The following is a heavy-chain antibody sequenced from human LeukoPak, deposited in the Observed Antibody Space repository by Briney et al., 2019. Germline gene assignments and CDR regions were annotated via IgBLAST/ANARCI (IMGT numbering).Heavy chain of an antibody. J-gene: IGHJ3*02. CDR1: GGSVSDYY. D-gene: IGHD3-10*01. CDR3: ATRRGAFDI. V-gene: IGHV4-59*02. Sequence: PSETLSLTCTISGGSVSDYYWSWIRQSPGKGLEWIGYIYHTGSTSYSPSLKSRVTISADTSQNQFSLKLSSVTAADTAVYYCATRRGAFDIWGQGTMVTVSS. CDR2: IYHTGST.